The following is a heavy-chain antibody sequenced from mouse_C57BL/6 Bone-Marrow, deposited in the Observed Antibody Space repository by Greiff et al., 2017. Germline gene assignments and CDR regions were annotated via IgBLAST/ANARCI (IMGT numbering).Heavy chain of an antibody. CDR1: GYTFTEYT. Sequence: QVQLQQSGAELVKPGASVKLSCKASGYTFTEYTIHWVKQRSGQGLEWIGWFYPGSGSIKYNEKFKVKAKLTADKSASTVNMELSRITSEDSAVYFCARHEDYYGSNYWYFDVWGTGTTVTVAS. D-gene: IGHD1-1*01. V-gene: IGHV1-62-2*01. J-gene: IGHJ1*03. CDR2: FYPGSGSI. CDR3: ARHEDYYGSNYWYFDV.